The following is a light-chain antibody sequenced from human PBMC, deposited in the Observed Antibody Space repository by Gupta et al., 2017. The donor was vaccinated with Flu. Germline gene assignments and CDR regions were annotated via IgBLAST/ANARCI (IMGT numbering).Light chain of an antibody. J-gene: IGKJ2*01. CDR2: DAS. CDR3: QQRGNWPLYS. CDR1: ESVSMY. Sequence: ATLSLSPGERATLSCRASESVSMYLDWYQQKAGQAPRLLIYDASNRATGIPARFSGSGSGTDFTLTISSREPEDFAVYFCQQRGNWPLYSFGQGTKLEIK. V-gene: IGKV3-11*01.